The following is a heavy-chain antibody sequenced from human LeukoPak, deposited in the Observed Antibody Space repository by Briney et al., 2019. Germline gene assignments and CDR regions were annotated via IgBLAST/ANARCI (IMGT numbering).Heavy chain of an antibody. CDR1: GNYW. J-gene: IGHJ4*02. CDR2: INSDGSWT. V-gene: IGHV3-74*01. Sequence: GGSLRLSCAASGNYWMHWVRQAPGKGLVWVSHINSDGSWTGYADSVKGRFTISKDNAKNTLYLQMNSLRAEDTAVYYCARDGQDYGDYFWYFDYWGQGTLVTVSS. CDR3: ARDGQDYGDYFWYFDY. D-gene: IGHD4-17*01.